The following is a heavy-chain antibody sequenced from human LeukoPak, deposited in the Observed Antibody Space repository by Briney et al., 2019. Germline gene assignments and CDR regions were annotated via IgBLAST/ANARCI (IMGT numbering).Heavy chain of an antibody. V-gene: IGHV4-39*01. Sequence: SETLSLTCTVSGGSISSSSCYWGWIRQPPGKGLEWIGSIYYSGSTYYNPSLKSRVTISVDTSKNQFSLKLSSVTAADTAVYYCARLYGGNSPLDAFDIWGQGTMVTVSS. D-gene: IGHD4-23*01. CDR1: GGSISSSSCY. CDR3: ARLYGGNSPLDAFDI. CDR2: IYYSGST. J-gene: IGHJ3*02.